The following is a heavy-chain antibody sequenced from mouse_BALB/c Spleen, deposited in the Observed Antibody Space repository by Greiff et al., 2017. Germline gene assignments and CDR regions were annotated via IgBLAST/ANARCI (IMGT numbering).Heavy chain of an antibody. CDR2: IYPGNVNT. CDR3: ARGGIYYDYDYYAMDY. D-gene: IGHD2-4*01. V-gene: IGHV1S56*01. Sequence: QVQLKQSGPELVKPGASVRISCKASGYTFTSYYIHWVKQRPGQGLEWIGWIYPGNVNTKYNEKFKGKATLTADKSSSTAYMQLSSLTSEDSAVYFCARGGIYYDYDYYAMDYWGQGTSVTVSS. J-gene: IGHJ4*01. CDR1: GYTFTSYY.